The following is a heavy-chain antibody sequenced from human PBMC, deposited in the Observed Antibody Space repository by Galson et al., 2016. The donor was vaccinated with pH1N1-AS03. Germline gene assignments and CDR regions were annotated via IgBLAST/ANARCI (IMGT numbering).Heavy chain of an antibody. V-gene: IGHV3-30*01. Sequence: SLRLSCAASGFTFSSYAMHWVRQAPGKGLEWVADISYDGSDKYYVDSVKGRFTISRDNSKNTLYLQMNSLRAEDTAVYYCARDHDFWTGYSGGYYYYIDVWGKGTTVTVSS. CDR2: ISYDGSDK. J-gene: IGHJ6*03. D-gene: IGHD3/OR15-3a*01. CDR3: ARDHDFWTGYSGGYYYYIDV. CDR1: GFTFSSYA.